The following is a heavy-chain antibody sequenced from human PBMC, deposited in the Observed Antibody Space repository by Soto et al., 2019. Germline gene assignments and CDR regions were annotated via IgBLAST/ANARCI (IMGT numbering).Heavy chain of an antibody. Sequence: QEQLVQSGAEVKKPGASVKVSCKTSGYTFTDYDINWVRQATGQVLECIGWVNPNSGETGYAQKFQGRVTMTRSASLSTAYLELSSLRSEDTAVYYCARVAVAARPRWYNWFDPWGQGTLVTVSS. J-gene: IGHJ5*02. CDR1: GYTFTDYD. CDR2: VNPNSGET. D-gene: IGHD2-15*01. CDR3: ARVAVAARPRWYNWFDP. V-gene: IGHV1-8*01.